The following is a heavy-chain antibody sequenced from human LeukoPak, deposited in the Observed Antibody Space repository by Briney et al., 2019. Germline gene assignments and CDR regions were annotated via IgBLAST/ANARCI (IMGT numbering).Heavy chain of an antibody. CDR3: ARDGGSVRPFDY. V-gene: IGHV1-2*02. J-gene: IGHJ4*02. Sequence: ASVKVSCKASGYTFTGYYMHWVRQAPGQGLGWMGWINPNSGGTNYAQKFRGRVTMTRDTSTSTVYMELSSLRSEDTAVYYCARDGGSVRPFDYWGQGTLVTVSS. CDR2: INPNSGGT. CDR1: GYTFTGYY. D-gene: IGHD3-10*01.